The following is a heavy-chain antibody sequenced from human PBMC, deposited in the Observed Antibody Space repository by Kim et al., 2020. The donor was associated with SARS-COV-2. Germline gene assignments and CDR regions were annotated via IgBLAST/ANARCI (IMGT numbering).Heavy chain of an antibody. Sequence: GGSLRLSCEASGFTFSSHWMSWVRQAPGKGLEWVTTISQSGRTTYYVDSVRGRSTASSDNAYNSLHLQMSNLRVEATAAYYCGRQRVAWDDY. J-gene: IGHJ4*01. V-gene: IGHV3-7*01. D-gene: IGHD1-26*01. CDR3: GRQRVAWDDY. CDR2: ISQSGRTT. CDR1: GFTFSSHW.